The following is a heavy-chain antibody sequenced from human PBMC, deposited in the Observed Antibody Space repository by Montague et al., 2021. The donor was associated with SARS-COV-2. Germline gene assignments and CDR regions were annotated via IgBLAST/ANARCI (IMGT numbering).Heavy chain of an antibody. CDR3: ARSLPTTAMDV. CDR1: GFSLSTSGMC. CDR2: XXWDDDK. Sequence: PALVKPTQTLTLTCTFSGFSLSTSGMCVSWIRQPPRKALEWLARXXWDDDKYYSTSLKTRLTISKDTSKNQVVLTMTNMDPVDTATYYCARSLPTTAMDVWGQGTTVTVSS. D-gene: IGHD5-12*01. J-gene: IGHJ6*02. V-gene: IGHV2-70*11.